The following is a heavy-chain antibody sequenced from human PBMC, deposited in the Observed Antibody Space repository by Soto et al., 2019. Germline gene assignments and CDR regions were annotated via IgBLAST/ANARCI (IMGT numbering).Heavy chain of an antibody. J-gene: IGHJ3*02. Sequence: SGTLSLTCTVSGGSVSSYYWSWIRQPPGKGLEWIGYIYYSGSTNYHPSLKSRVTISVDTSKNQFSLKLSSVTAADTAVYYCARVYDYIWGSYRYDAFDIWGQGTMVTVSS. CDR3: ARVYDYIWGSYRYDAFDI. CDR1: GGSVSSYY. D-gene: IGHD3-16*02. V-gene: IGHV4-59*02. CDR2: IYYSGST.